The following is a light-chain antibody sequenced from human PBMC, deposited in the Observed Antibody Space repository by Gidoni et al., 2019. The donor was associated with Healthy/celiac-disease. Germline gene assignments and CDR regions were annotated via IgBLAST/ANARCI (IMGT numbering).Light chain of an antibody. Sequence: QSALTQPDSVSGSPGQSITIPCTGTSSDVGCYNYVSWYQQHPGKAPKLMIYAVSNRPSGVSNRFSGSKSGNTASLTISGLQAEDEADYYCSAYTSSSTLFGGGTKLTVL. CDR1: SSDVGCYNY. CDR3: SAYTSSSTL. J-gene: IGLJ2*01. CDR2: AVS. V-gene: IGLV2-14*03.